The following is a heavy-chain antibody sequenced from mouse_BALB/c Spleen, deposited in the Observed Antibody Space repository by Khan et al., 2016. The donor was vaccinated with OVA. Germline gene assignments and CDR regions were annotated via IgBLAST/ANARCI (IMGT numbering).Heavy chain of an antibody. CDR3: GHPSYDPRNLDV. V-gene: IGHV14-3*02. J-gene: IGHJ1*01. Sequence: VQLKQSGAELVKPGASVKLSCTASGFNIKDTYVHWVKERPEQGLEWIGRIAPANGNTEYDPKFQGKANITADTSSNTSYLPLRGLTSEDAAVEYCGHPSYDPRNLDVWGEGTTVTVSS. D-gene: IGHD2-3*01. CDR2: IAPANGNT. CDR1: GFNIKDTY.